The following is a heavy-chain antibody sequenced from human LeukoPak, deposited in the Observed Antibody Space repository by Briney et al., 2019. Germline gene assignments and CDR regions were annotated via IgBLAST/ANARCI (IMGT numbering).Heavy chain of an antibody. CDR1: GGTFSSYA. D-gene: IGHD3-9*01. CDR3: ARDCRDDILTGYGCYYFDY. J-gene: IGHJ4*02. CDR2: IIPVLGIA. V-gene: IGHV1-69*04. Sequence: ASVKVSCKASGGTFSSYAISWVRQAPGQGLEWMGRIIPVLGIANYAQKFQGRVTITADKSTSTAYMELSSLRPEDTAVYYCARDCRDDILTGYGCYYFDYWGQGTLVTVSS.